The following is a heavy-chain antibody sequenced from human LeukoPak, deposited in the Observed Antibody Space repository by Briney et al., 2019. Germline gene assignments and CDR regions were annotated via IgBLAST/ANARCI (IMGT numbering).Heavy chain of an antibody. D-gene: IGHD3-10*01. CDR2: ISGSGGST. Sequence: GRSLRLSCAASGFTFSSYAMSWVRQAPGKGLEWVSAISGSGGSTYYADSVKGRLTISRDNSKNTLYLQMNSLRAEDTAVYYCAKDLPSARTMVRGVIIIQLDYWGQGTLVTVSS. V-gene: IGHV3-23*01. J-gene: IGHJ4*02. CDR3: AKDLPSARTMVRGVIIIQLDY. CDR1: GFTFSSYA.